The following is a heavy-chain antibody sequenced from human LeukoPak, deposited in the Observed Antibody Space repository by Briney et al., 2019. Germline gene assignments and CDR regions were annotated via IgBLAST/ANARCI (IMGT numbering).Heavy chain of an antibody. Sequence: GGSLRLSCAASGFTFSSYEMNWVRQAPGKGLEWVSYISSSGSTIYYADSVKGGFTISRDNAKNSLYLQMNSLRAEDTAVYYCARGGLVVPAAILGYWGQGTLVTVSS. J-gene: IGHJ4*02. CDR2: ISSSGSTI. V-gene: IGHV3-48*03. CDR1: GFTFSSYE. CDR3: ARGGLVVPAAILGY. D-gene: IGHD2-2*02.